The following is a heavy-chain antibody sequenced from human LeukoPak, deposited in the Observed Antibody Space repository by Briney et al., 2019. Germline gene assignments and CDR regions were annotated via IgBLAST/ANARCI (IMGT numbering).Heavy chain of an antibody. CDR1: GFTFSNFE. CDR3: ARDVAVGPVY. CDR2: ISSSGSTI. V-gene: IGHV3-48*03. J-gene: IGHJ1*01. Sequence: GGSLRLSCAASGFTFSNFEMNWVRQAPGKGLEWVSYISSSGSTIYYADSVKGRFTISRDNAKNSLYLQMNSPRVEDTAVYYCARDVAVGPVYWGQGTLVTVSS.